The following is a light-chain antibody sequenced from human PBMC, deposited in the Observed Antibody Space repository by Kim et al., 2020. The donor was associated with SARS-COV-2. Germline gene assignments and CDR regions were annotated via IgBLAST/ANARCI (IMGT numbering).Light chain of an antibody. CDR1: QSVSSN. J-gene: IGKJ2*01. CDR2: GAS. Sequence: SVSPGDRATPSCRASQSVSSNLAWYQQKPGQAPRLLIYGASTRATGIPARFSGSGSGTEFALTISSLQSEDFAVYYCQQYNNWPYTFGQGTKLEI. CDR3: QQYNNWPYT. V-gene: IGKV3-15*01.